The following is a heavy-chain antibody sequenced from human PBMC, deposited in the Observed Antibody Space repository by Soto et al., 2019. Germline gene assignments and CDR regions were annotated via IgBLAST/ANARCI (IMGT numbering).Heavy chain of an antibody. D-gene: IGHD2-21*02. CDR1: GYTFTSYD. CDR2: MNPNGGNT. V-gene: IGHV1-8*01. CDR3: ARGRSGANYYSGPRDY. J-gene: IGHJ4*02. Sequence: ASVKVSCKASGYTFTSYDINRVRQATGQGLEWMGWMNPNGGNTGYAQKFQGRVTMTRNTSISTAYMELSSLRSEDTAVYYCARGRSGANYYSGPRDYWGQGTLVTVSS.